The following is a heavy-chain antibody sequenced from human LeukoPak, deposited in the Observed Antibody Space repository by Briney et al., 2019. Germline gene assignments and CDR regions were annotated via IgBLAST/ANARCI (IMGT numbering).Heavy chain of an antibody. J-gene: IGHJ3*02. D-gene: IGHD4-17*01. Sequence: GGSLRLSCAASGFTFDDYAMRWVRQAPGKGLEWVSGISWNSGSIGYADSVKGRFTISRDNAKNSLYLQMNSLRAEDTALYYCAKVGTVTTLPDAFDIWGQGTMVTVSS. V-gene: IGHV3-9*01. CDR2: ISWNSGSI. CDR1: GFTFDDYA. CDR3: AKVGTVTTLPDAFDI.